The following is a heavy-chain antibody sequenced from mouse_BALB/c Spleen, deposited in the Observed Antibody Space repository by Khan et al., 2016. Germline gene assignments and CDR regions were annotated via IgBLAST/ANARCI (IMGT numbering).Heavy chain of an antibody. D-gene: IGHD2-3*01. V-gene: IGHV1-54*01. CDR1: GYAFTNYL. CDR3: ARYDGNYCAMDY. Sequence: QVQLQQSGAELVRPGTSVKVSCKASGYAFTNYLIEWVKQRPGQGLEWIGVIYPGSGGTYYNEKFKGKATLTADKSSSTAYMQLSSLTSDDSAVYFCARYDGNYCAMDYWGQGTSVTVSS. CDR2: IYPGSGGT. J-gene: IGHJ4*01.